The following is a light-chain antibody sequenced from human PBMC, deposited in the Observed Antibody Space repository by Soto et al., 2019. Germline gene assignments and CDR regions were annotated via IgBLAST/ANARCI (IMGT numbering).Light chain of an antibody. J-gene: IGKJ1*01. CDR1: QSVRSN. CDR3: QQYNNWPPWT. CDR2: DAS. V-gene: IGKV3-15*01. Sequence: EIVMTQSPATLSVSPGERATLSCRASQSVRSNLAWYQQKPGQAPRLLIYDASTRATGIPARFSGSGSGTDFTLTISSRQSEDFAVYYCQQYNNWPPWTFGQGTKVEIK.